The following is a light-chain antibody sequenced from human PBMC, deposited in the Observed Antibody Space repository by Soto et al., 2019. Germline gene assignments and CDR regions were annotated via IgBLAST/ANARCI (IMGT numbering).Light chain of an antibody. J-gene: IGKJ1*01. Sequence: DIQMTQSPSAMSASVGDRVTITCRASQDISNFLAWFQQKPGKVPERLIYAASSLQSGVPSRFGGSGSGTEFTLTISSLQPEDFATYYCLQHYRYKWKFGQGTKVHIK. V-gene: IGKV1-17*03. CDR2: AAS. CDR3: LQHYRYKWK. CDR1: QDISNF.